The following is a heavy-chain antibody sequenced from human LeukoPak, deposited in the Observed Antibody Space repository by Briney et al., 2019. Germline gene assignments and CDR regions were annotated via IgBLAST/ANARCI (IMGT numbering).Heavy chain of an antibody. Sequence: PSETLSLTCTVSGGSISSYYWSWIRQPPGKGLEWIGYIYYSGSTNYNPSLKSRVTISVDTSKNQFSLKLCSVTAADTAVYYCARVSGYYDSSGYYNYYGMDVWGQGTTVTVSS. CDR2: IYYSGST. J-gene: IGHJ6*02. V-gene: IGHV4-59*01. D-gene: IGHD3-22*01. CDR1: GGSISSYY. CDR3: ARVSGYYDSSGYYNYYGMDV.